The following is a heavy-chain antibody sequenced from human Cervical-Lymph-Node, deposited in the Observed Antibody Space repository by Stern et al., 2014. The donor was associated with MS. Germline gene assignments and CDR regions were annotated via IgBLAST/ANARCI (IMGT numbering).Heavy chain of an antibody. J-gene: IGHJ6*02. V-gene: IGHV1-69*01. D-gene: IGHD6-13*01. CDR3: ARAAAGKGEFNYYYYGMDV. Sequence: VQLLESGAEVKKPGSSVKVSCKASGGTFSSYAISWVRQAPGQGLEWMGGIIPIFGTANYAQKFQGRVTITADESTSTAYMELSSLRSEDTAVYYCARAAAGKGEFNYYYYGMDVWGQGTTVTVSS. CDR2: IIPIFGTA. CDR1: GGTFSSYA.